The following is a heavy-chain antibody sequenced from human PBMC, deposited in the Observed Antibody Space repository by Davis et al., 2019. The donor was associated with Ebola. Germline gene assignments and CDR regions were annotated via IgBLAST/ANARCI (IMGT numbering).Heavy chain of an antibody. CDR2: IYPSDSDT. CDR3: ARGDFWSHYYVN. V-gene: IGHV5-51*01. J-gene: IGHJ4*02. D-gene: IGHD3-3*01. Sequence: GESLKISCKGSGYSFTSYWIGWVRQMPGRGLEWMGIIYPSDSDTRYSPSFQGHVTISADTSMYMAYLQWSSLKASDTAMYYCARGDFWSHYYVNWGQGTLVTVSS. CDR1: GYSFTSYW.